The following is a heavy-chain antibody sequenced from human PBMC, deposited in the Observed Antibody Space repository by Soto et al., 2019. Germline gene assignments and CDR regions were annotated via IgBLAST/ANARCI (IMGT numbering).Heavy chain of an antibody. J-gene: IGHJ6*02. CDR1: GFTFSSYA. CDR2: ISYDGSNK. CDR3: ARDRAITMVRGVTGGMDV. V-gene: IGHV3-30-3*01. Sequence: GGSLRLSCAASGFTFSSYAMHWVRQAPGKGLEWVAVISYDGSNKYYADSVKGRFTISRDNSKNTLYLQMNSLRAEDTAVYYCARDRAITMVRGVTGGMDVWGQGTTVTVSS. D-gene: IGHD3-10*01.